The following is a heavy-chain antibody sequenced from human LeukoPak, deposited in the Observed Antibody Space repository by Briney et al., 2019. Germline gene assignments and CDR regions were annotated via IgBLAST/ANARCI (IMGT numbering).Heavy chain of an antibody. J-gene: IGHJ4*02. CDR1: GFIFSTYS. D-gene: IGHD4-17*01. CDR2: ISSSSSYI. V-gene: IGHV3-21*01. Sequence: GGSLRLSCAASGFIFSTYSMNRVRQAPGKGLEWVSSISSSSSYIYYADSVKGRFTISRDNAKNSLYLQMNSLRAEDTAVYYCATPPRRDYGYYFDYWGQGTLVTVSS. CDR3: ATPPRRDYGYYFDY.